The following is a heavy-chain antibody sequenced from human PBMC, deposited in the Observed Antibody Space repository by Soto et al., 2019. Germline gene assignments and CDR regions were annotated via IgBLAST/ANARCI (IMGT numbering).Heavy chain of an antibody. D-gene: IGHD6-19*01. V-gene: IGHV3-23*01. CDR1: GFTFANYV. J-gene: IGHJ3*01. CDR2: ISGSGGTA. CDR3: GKEGSGWDL. Sequence: GGSLRLSCVASGFTFANYVMNWVRQAPDKGLECVSIISGSGGTAYYADSVKGRFTISRDNSKNTLYLQMDSLRAEDTAIYYGGKEGSGWDLWGRVTMVTVSS.